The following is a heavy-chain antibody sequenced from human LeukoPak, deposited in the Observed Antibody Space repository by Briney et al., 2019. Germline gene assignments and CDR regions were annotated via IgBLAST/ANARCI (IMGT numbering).Heavy chain of an antibody. J-gene: IGHJ4*02. V-gene: IGHV4-34*01. D-gene: IGHD6-13*01. CDR2: NNHSGST. CDR1: GGSFSGYY. Sequence: PSETLSLTCAVYGGSFSGYYWSWIRQPPGKGLEWIGENNHSGSTNYNPSLKSRVTISVDTSKNQFSLKLSSVTAADTAVYYCARGLLVIAAAGPTGRYWGQGTLVTVSS. CDR3: ARGLLVIAAAGPTGRY.